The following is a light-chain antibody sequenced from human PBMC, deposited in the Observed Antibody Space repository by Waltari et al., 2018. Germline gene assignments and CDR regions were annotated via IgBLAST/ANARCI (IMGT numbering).Light chain of an antibody. V-gene: IGKV3-15*01. J-gene: IGKJ1*01. CDR1: PSVSTK. CDR3: QQYNNWPQT. CDR2: GAA. Sequence: SCRASPSVSTKLAWYQQKPGQALRRLIYGAATRATGIRARFSGSGSGTECTPTITSLKLEGCAFYFCQQYNNWPQTFGQGTKVEIK.